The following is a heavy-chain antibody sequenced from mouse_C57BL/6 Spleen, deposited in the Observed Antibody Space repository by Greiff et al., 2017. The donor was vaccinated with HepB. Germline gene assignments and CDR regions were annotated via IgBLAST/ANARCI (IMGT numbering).Heavy chain of an antibody. D-gene: IGHD4-1*01. CDR1: GYTFTSYW. CDR2: IDPSDSYT. CDR3: ARSSNWDAMDY. J-gene: IGHJ4*01. Sequence: QVQLQQPGAELVKPGALVKLSCKASGYTFTSYWMQWVKQRPGQGLEWIGEIDPSDSYTNYNQKFKGKATLTVDTSSSTAYMQLSSLTSEDSAVYYCARSSNWDAMDYWGQGTSVTVSS. V-gene: IGHV1-50*01.